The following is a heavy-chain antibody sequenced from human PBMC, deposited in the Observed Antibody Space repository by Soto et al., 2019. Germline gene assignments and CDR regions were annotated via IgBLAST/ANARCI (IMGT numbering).Heavy chain of an antibody. Sequence: GGSLRLSCAASGFTFSSYSMNWVRQAPGKGLEWVSSISSSSSYIYYADSVKGRFTISRDNAKNSLYLQMNSLRAEDTAVYYCARSGLSGDPDPYFDYWGQGTLVTVSS. CDR1: GFTFSSYS. J-gene: IGHJ4*02. CDR2: ISSSSSYI. V-gene: IGHV3-21*01. CDR3: ARSGLSGDPDPYFDY. D-gene: IGHD7-27*01.